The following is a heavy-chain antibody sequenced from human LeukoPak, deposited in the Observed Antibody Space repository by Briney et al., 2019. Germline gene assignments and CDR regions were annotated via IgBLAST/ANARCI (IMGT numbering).Heavy chain of an antibody. D-gene: IGHD2-2*01. CDR2: IIPIFGTA. CDR3: ARADAVGSTSCPHDY. Sequence: ASVKVSCKASGGTFSSYAISWVRQAPGQGLEWMGRIIPIFGTANYAQKFQGRVTITTDESTSTAYMELSSLRSEDTAVYYCARADAVGSTSCPHDYWGQGTLVTVSS. V-gene: IGHV1-69*05. J-gene: IGHJ4*02. CDR1: GGTFSSYA.